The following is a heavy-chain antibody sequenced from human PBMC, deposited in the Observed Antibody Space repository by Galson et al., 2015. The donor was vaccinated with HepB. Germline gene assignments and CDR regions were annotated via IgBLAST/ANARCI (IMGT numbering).Heavy chain of an antibody. V-gene: IGHV3-30*04. CDR3: GGEGGDYGGNPIQM. CDR1: GFTFSSYA. Sequence: SLRLSCAASGFTFSSYAMHWVRQAPGKGLEWVAVISYDGSNKYYADSVKGRFTISRGNAKNTLYLQMNSLRAEDTAVYYCGGEGGDYGGNPIQMWGQGTLVTVSS. CDR2: ISYDGSNK. D-gene: IGHD4-23*01. J-gene: IGHJ4*02.